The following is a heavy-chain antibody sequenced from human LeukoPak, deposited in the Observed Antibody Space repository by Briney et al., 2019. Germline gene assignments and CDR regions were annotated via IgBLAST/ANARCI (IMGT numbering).Heavy chain of an antibody. V-gene: IGHV1-18*01. Sequence: GASVKVSCKASGYTFTSYGISWVRQAPGQGLEWMGWISAYNGNTNYAQKLQGRVTMTTDTSTSTAYMGLRSLRSDDTAVYYCARGSMVATKDPYYYYGMDVWGQGTTVTVSS. J-gene: IGHJ6*02. D-gene: IGHD5-12*01. CDR3: ARGSMVATKDPYYYYGMDV. CDR1: GYTFTSYG. CDR2: ISAYNGNT.